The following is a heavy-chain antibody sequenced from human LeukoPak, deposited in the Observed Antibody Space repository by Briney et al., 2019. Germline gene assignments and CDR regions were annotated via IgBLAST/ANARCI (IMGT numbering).Heavy chain of an antibody. V-gene: IGHV4-59*08. D-gene: IGHD3-10*01. CDR3: ARGGAGSIFDY. Sequence: KPSETLSLTCTVSGGSISSYYWSWIRQPPGKGLEWIGYIYYSGSTNYNPSLKSRVTISVDTSKNQFSLKLSSVTAADTAVYYCARGGAGSIFDYWGQGTLVTVSS. J-gene: IGHJ4*02. CDR2: IYYSGST. CDR1: GGSISSYY.